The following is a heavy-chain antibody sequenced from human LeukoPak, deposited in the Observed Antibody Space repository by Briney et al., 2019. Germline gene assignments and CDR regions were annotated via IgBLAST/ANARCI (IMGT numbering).Heavy chain of an antibody. V-gene: IGHV4-39*07. CDR3: ARVKSGSIFDY. J-gene: IGHJ4*02. D-gene: IGHD1-26*01. CDR2: ISYTGST. Sequence: SETLSLTCTVSGGSISNTNYFWGWIRQSPGKGLEWIGSISYTGSTYYNPSLKSRVTISRDTSKNQFSLNLSSVTAADTAVYYCARVKSGSIFDYWGQGTLVTVSS. CDR1: GGSISNTNYF.